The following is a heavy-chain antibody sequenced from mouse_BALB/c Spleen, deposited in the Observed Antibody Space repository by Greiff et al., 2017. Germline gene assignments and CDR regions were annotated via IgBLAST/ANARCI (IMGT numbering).Heavy chain of an antibody. Sequence: GQLQQSGAELVRPGSSVKISCKASGYAFSSYWMNWVKQRPGQGLEWIGQIYPGDGDTNYNGKFKGKATLTADKSSSTAYMQLSSLTSEDSAVYFCAREDVGYYAMDYWGQGTSVTVSS. CDR3: AREDVGYYAMDY. CDR2: IYPGDGDT. V-gene: IGHV1-80*01. CDR1: GYAFSSYW. J-gene: IGHJ4*01. D-gene: IGHD3-3*01.